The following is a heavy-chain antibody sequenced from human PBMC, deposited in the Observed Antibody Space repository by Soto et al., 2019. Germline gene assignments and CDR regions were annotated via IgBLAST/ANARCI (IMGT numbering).Heavy chain of an antibody. CDR2: ISGSGGGI. CDR3: AKNPSLIVVEWFDP. V-gene: IGHV3-23*01. Sequence: EVQLLESGGGLVQPGGSLRVSCTASGFTFSNYGMSWVRQAPGKGLEWVSSISGSGGGIYYADSVRGRFTISRDNSKNTLYLQMNDLRVEDTGVYYCAKNPSLIVVEWFDPWGQGTLVTVSS. D-gene: IGHD2-15*01. J-gene: IGHJ5*02. CDR1: GFTFSNYG.